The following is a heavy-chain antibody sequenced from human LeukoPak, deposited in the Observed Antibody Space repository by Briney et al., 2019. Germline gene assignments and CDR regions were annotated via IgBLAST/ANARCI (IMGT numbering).Heavy chain of an antibody. CDR2: INPNSGGT. CDR1: GYTSTGYY. Sequence: ASVKASCKASGYTSTGYYMHWVRQAPGQGLEWMGWINPNSGGTNYAQKFQGRVTMTRDTSISTAYMELSRLRSDDTAVYYCARDQGGSGSYYKGFDPWGQGTLVTVSS. D-gene: IGHD3-10*01. CDR3: ARDQGGSGSYYKGFDP. V-gene: IGHV1-2*02. J-gene: IGHJ5*02.